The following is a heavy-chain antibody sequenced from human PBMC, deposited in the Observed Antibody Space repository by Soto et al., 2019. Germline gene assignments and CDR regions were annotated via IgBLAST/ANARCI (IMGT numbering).Heavy chain of an antibody. Sequence: EVQLLESGGGLVQPGGSLRLSCAASGFTFSSYAMSWVRQAPGKGLEWVSAISGSGGSTYYADSVKGRFTISRDNSKNTLYLQMNSLRAEDTAVYYCATSNCIVDTIGCYFDYWGQGTLVTVSS. CDR2: ISGSGGST. J-gene: IGHJ4*02. V-gene: IGHV3-23*01. CDR1: GFTFSSYA. D-gene: IGHD5-12*01. CDR3: ATSNCIVDTIGCYFDY.